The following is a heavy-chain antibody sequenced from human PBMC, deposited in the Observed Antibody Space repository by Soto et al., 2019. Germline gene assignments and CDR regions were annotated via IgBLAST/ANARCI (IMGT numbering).Heavy chain of an antibody. CDR3: VRWWNGFDY. J-gene: IGHJ4*02. CDR1: GFTFSSYG. CDR2: IRLGGNVT. Sequence: GGSLRLSCAASGFTFSSYGMHWVRQAPGKGLEWVSDIRLGGNVTFDADSVKGRFTFSRDNAKNSIYVEMNSLTPGDTAVYYCVRWWNGFDYWGQGTLVTVSS. D-gene: IGHD1-1*01. V-gene: IGHV3-48*04.